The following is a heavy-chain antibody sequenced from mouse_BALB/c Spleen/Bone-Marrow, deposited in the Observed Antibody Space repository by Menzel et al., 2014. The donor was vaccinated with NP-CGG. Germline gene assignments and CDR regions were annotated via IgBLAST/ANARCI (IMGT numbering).Heavy chain of an antibody. CDR1: GYSITSGYT. J-gene: IGHJ4*01. Sequence: EVKLMESGPDLVKPSLSLSLTCTVTGYSITSGYTWHWIRQYPGNTLEWMGYIHYSGSTNYNPSLKSRISITRDTSKNQFFLQLNSVTTEDTATYFCSKGTYAMDYWGQGTSVTVSS. CDR2: IHYSGST. CDR3: SKGTYAMDY. D-gene: IGHD3-3*01. V-gene: IGHV3-1*02.